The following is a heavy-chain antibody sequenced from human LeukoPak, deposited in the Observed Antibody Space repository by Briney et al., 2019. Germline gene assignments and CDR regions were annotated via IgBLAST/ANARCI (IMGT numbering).Heavy chain of an antibody. D-gene: IGHD3-10*01. CDR3: ARARRVRGVSPDYSWLDP. V-gene: IGHV1-69*04. CDR1: GDSFSSYG. CDR2: IIPFLGIT. J-gene: IGHJ5*02. Sequence: ASVNVSCKASGDSFSSYGVNWVRQAPGQGLEWMGMIIPFLGITHYAQRFQGRVTIRADKSTSTAYMELSSLRPEDTAVYYCARARRVRGVSPDYSWLDPWGQGTLVTVSS.